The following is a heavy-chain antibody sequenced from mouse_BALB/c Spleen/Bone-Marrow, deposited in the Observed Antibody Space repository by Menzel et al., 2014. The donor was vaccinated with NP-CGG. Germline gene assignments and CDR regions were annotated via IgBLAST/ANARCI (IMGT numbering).Heavy chain of an antibody. CDR3: AYYRYDEYFDV. Sequence: QVQLQQPGAELVRPGTSVKVSCKASGYAFTNYLIEWVKQRPGQGLEWIGVINPGSDITNYNEKFKGKATLTADKSSSTAYMFLSSLTSEDSAIYFCAYYRYDEYFDVWGAGTTGTVSS. V-gene: IGHV1-54*01. CDR1: GYAFTNYL. CDR2: INPGSDIT. D-gene: IGHD2-14*01. J-gene: IGHJ1*01.